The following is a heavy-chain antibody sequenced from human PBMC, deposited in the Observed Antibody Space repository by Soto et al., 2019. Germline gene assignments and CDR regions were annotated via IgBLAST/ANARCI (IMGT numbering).Heavy chain of an antibody. CDR1: GYSFTSYW. J-gene: IGHJ4*02. D-gene: IGHD4-4*01. V-gene: IGHV5-10-1*01. Sequence: GESLKISCMGSGYSFTSYWISWVRQMHGKGLEWMGRIDPSDSYTNYSPSFQGHVTISADKSISTAYLQWSSRKASDTAMYYCASLGDYSNYSDDYWGQGTLVTVSS. CDR3: ASLGDYSNYSDDY. CDR2: IDPSDSYT.